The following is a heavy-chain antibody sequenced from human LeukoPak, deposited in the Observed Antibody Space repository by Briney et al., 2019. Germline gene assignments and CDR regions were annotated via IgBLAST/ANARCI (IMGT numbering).Heavy chain of an antibody. CDR3: ASTEYVASHFDQ. V-gene: IGHV3-74*01. D-gene: IGHD5-12*01. Sequence: GGSLRLSCAASGFTFSRYWMHWVRHTPGKGLVWVSLINSDGTTTFYADSAKGRFTISRDNARNTLYLQMSSLRAEDTAVYYCASTEYVASHFDQWGQGTLVTVSS. CDR1: GFTFSRYW. J-gene: IGHJ4*02. CDR2: INSDGTTT.